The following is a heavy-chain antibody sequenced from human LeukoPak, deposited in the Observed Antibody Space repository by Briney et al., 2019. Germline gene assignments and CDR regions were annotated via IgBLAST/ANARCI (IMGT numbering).Heavy chain of an antibody. CDR1: GFTFSSYN. CDR3: AELGITMIGGV. CDR2: ITSDSRYM. J-gene: IGHJ6*04. D-gene: IGHD3-10*02. V-gene: IGHV3-21*01. Sequence: GSLRLSCAASGFTFSSYNMNWVRQAPGKGLEWVSSITSDSRYMYYADSVKGRFTISRDNAKNSLYLQMNSLRAEDTAVYYCAELGITMIGGVWGKGTTVTISS.